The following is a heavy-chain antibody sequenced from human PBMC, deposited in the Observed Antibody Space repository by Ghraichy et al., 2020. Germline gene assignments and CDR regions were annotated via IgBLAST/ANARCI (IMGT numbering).Heavy chain of an antibody. V-gene: IGHV3-48*02. Sequence: GGSLRLSCAASGFTFSSYSMHWVRQAPGKGLEWVSYISSSSSTIYYADSVKGRFTISRDNANSSLYLQMNGLRDEDTALYYCARNYGSGRYGMDVWGQGTTVTVSS. CDR3: ARNYGSGRYGMDV. CDR1: GFTFSSYS. CDR2: ISSSSSTI. D-gene: IGHD3-10*01. J-gene: IGHJ6*02.